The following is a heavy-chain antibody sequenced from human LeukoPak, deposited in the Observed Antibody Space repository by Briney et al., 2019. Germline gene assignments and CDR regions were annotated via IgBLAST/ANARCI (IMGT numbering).Heavy chain of an antibody. Sequence: PGGSLRLSCAASDFTFSTYAMNWVRQAPGKGLEWVSSISGSSGYIYYADSVKGRFTISRDNAKNSLYLQMNSLRAEDTAVYYCARDARNRDYDYVWGSYRPPHFDYWGQGTLVTVSS. CDR3: ARDARNRDYDYVWGSYRPPHFDY. CDR1: DFTFSTYA. CDR2: ISGSSGYI. D-gene: IGHD3-16*02. V-gene: IGHV3-21*01. J-gene: IGHJ4*02.